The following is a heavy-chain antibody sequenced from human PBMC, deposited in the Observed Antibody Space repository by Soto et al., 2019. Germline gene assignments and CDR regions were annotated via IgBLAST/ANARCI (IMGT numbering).Heavy chain of an antibody. V-gene: IGHV3-30*18. Sequence: GGSLRLSCAASGFTFSSYGMHWVRQAPGKGLEWVAVISYDGSNKYYADSVKGRFTISRDNSKNTLYLQMNSLRAEDTAVYYCAKDLQGYSSSWYSPNWFDPWGQGTLVTVSS. J-gene: IGHJ5*02. CDR2: ISYDGSNK. CDR1: GFTFSSYG. D-gene: IGHD6-13*01. CDR3: AKDLQGYSSSWYSPNWFDP.